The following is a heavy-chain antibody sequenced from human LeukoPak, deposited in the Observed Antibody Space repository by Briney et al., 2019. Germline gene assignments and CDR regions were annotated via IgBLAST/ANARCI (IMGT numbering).Heavy chain of an antibody. CDR2: IIPILGIA. V-gene: IGHV1-69*04. Sequence: SVRVSCKASGGTFSSYAISWVRQAPGQGLEWMGGIIPILGIANYAQKFQGRVTITADKSTSTAYMELSSLRSEDTAVYYCARAPPDYGDYDNWFDPWGQGTLVTVSS. D-gene: IGHD4-17*01. CDR3: ARAPPDYGDYDNWFDP. J-gene: IGHJ5*02. CDR1: GGTFSSYA.